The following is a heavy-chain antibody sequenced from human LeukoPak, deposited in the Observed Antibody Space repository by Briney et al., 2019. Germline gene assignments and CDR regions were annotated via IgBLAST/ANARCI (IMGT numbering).Heavy chain of an antibody. V-gene: IGHV1-46*01. CDR3: ARAGATINPFDY. CDR1: GYTFTSYY. J-gene: IGHJ4*02. Sequence: ASVKVSCKASGYTFTSYYMHRVRQAPGQGLERMGIINPSGGSTSYAQKFQGRVTMTRDTSTSTVYMELSSLRSEDTAVYYCARAGATINPFDYWGQGTLVTVSS. CDR2: INPSGGST. D-gene: IGHD5-24*01.